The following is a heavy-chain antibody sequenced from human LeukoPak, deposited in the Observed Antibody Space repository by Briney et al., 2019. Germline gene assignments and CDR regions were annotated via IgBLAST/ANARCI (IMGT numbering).Heavy chain of an antibody. V-gene: IGHV4-34*01. CDR3: ARAGLLYYYYYYMDV. Sequence: PSETLSLTCAVYGGSFSGYYWSWIRQPPGKGLEWIGEINHSGSTNYNPSLKSRVTISVDTSKSQFSLKLSSVAAADTAVYYCARAGLLYYYYYYMDVWGKGTTVTVSS. J-gene: IGHJ6*03. CDR2: INHSGST. CDR1: GGSFSGYY. D-gene: IGHD2-21*02.